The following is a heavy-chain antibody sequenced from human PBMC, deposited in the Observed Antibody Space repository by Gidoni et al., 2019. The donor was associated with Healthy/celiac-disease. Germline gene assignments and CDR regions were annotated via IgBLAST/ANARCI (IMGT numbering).Heavy chain of an antibody. CDR1: GFSLSTSGMC. J-gene: IGHJ3*02. D-gene: IGHD3-22*01. CDR3: ARARYDSSGYYPHDAFDI. V-gene: IGHV2-70*01. CDR2: IDWDDDK. Sequence: QVTLRESGPALVKPTQTLTLTCTFSGFSLSTSGMCVSWIRQPPGKALEWLALIDWDDDKYYSTSLKTRLTISKDTSKNQVVLTMTNMDPVDTATYYCARARYDSSGYYPHDAFDIWGQGTMVTVSS.